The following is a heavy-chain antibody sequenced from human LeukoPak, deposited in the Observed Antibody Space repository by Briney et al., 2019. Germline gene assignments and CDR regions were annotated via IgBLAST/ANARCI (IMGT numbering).Heavy chain of an antibody. D-gene: IGHD2-2*02. CDR1: GGSISSYY. V-gene: IGHV4-59*08. CDR2: IYYSGST. Sequence: SSETLSLTCTVSGGSISSYYWSWIRQPPVKGLEWIGYIYYSGSTNYNPSLKSRVTMSVDTSKNQFSLKLSSVTAADTAVYYCARLSGCSSTSCYTSFDYWGQGTLVTVSS. J-gene: IGHJ4*02. CDR3: ARLSGCSSTSCYTSFDY.